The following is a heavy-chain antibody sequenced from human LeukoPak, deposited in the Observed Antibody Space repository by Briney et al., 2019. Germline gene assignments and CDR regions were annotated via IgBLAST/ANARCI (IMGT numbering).Heavy chain of an antibody. D-gene: IGHD3-10*01. CDR2: IYPGDSGT. CDR3: ARPGVVRGVNDAFDI. V-gene: IGHV5-51*01. CDR1: GYSFTSYW. Sequence: GESLKISCKGSGYSFTSYWIGWVRQMPGKGLEWMGIIYPGDSGTRYSPSFQGQVTISADKSISTAYLQWSSLKASDTAMYYCARPGVVRGVNDAFDIWGQGTMVTVSS. J-gene: IGHJ3*02.